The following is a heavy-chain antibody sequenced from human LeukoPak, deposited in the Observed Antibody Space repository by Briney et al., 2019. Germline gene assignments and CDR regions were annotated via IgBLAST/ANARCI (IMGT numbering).Heavy chain of an antibody. D-gene: IGHD3-3*01. J-gene: IGHJ4*02. CDR3: ARSRSITIFGVVRGDRYYFDY. Sequence: GSLRLSCAASGFTVSSNYMSWVRQAPGKGLECVSVIYSGDNTYYADSVKGRFTISRDNSKNTLYLQMNSLRAEDTAVYYCARSRSITIFGVVRGDRYYFDYWGQGTLVTVSS. CDR1: GFTVSSNY. V-gene: IGHV3-53*01. CDR2: IYSGDNT.